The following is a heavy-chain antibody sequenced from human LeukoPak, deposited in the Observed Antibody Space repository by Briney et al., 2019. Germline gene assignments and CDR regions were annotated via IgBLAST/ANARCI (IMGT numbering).Heavy chain of an antibody. V-gene: IGHV1-18*01. CDR1: GYSFTTHG. CDR2: ISTKGNT. Sequence: GASVKVSCKASGYSFTTHGFSWLRQAPGQGLEWMGWISTKGNTNYAQNLQGRVTLTTDTSTNTAYMELMSLRSDDTAMYYCAKCLRGGSSATCYDAFDIWGQGTIVTVSS. J-gene: IGHJ3*02. CDR3: AKCLRGGSSATCYDAFDI. D-gene: IGHD2-2*01.